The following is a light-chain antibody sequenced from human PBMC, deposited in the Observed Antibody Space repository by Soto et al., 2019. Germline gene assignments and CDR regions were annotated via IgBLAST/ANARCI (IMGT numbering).Light chain of an antibody. CDR1: QSVSSN. CDR3: QQYNNWPPMYT. Sequence: EIVMTQSPATLSVSPGARATLSCRASQSVSSNLAWYQQKPGQAPRLLIYGASTRETDIPARFSGSGSGTEVTITISSLQSEDFAVYYCQQYNNWPPMYTFGQGTKLEIK. J-gene: IGKJ2*01. V-gene: IGKV3-15*01. CDR2: GAS.